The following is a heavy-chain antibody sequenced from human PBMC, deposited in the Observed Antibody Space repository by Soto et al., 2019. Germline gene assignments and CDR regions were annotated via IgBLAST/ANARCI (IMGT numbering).Heavy chain of an antibody. V-gene: IGHV6-1*01. CDR1: GDSVSSNSAA. D-gene: IGHD3-3*01. CDR3: ARTLGFLEWVPKPPPETHYYYGMDV. Sequence: HSQTLSLTCAISGDSVSSNSAAWNWIRQSPSRGLEWLGRTYYRSKWYNDYAVSVKSRITINPDTSKNQFSLQLNSVTPEDTAVYYCARTLGFLEWVPKPPPETHYYYGMDVWGQGTTVTVSS. J-gene: IGHJ6*02. CDR2: TYYRSKWYN.